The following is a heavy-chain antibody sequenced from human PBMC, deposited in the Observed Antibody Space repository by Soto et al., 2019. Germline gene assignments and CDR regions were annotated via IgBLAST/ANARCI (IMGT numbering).Heavy chain of an antibody. D-gene: IGHD3-3*01. CDR1: GGTFSSYA. Sequence: QVQLVQSGAEVKKPGSSVKVSCKASGGTFSSYAISWVRQAPGQGLEWMGGIIPIFGTANYAQKFQGRVTITADESTISDYMELSRLRYEDTAVYYCARAIIRFLEWLPRRSYYYYGMDVWGQGTTVTVSS. CDR3: ARAIIRFLEWLPRRSYYYYGMDV. CDR2: IIPIFGTA. J-gene: IGHJ6*02. V-gene: IGHV1-69*01.